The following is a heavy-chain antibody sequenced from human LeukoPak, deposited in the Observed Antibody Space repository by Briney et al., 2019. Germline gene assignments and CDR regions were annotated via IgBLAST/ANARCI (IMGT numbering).Heavy chain of an antibody. V-gene: IGHV4-4*09. CDR2: IYFSGST. CDR3: ARSYNNAGYFYYGMDV. CDR1: GVSINTYY. Sequence: PSETLSLTCTVSGVSINTYYWSWIRQPPGKGLEWVGYIYFSGSTDYKPSLRSRVSISLGTSKNEISLRLSSVTAADTAVYYCARSYNNAGYFYYGMDVWGQGTTVTVSS. D-gene: IGHD5-24*01. J-gene: IGHJ6*02.